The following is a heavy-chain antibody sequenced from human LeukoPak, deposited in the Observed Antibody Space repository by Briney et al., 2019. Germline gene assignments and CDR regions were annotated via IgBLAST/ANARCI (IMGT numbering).Heavy chain of an antibody. D-gene: IGHD6-19*01. CDR1: GGSFSGYY. CDR3: ASFSSGDAFDI. J-gene: IGHJ3*02. Sequence: SGTLSLTCAVYGGSFSGYYWSWIRQPPGKGLEWIGEINHSGSTNYNPSLKSRVTISVDTSKNQFSLKLSSVTAADTAVYYCASFSSGDAFDIWGQGTMVTVSS. V-gene: IGHV4-34*01. CDR2: INHSGST.